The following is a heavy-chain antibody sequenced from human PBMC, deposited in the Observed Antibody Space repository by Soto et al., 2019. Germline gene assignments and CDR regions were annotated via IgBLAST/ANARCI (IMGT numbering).Heavy chain of an antibody. V-gene: IGHV3-23*01. Sequence: LRLSCAASGFTFSSYAMSWVRQAPGKGLEWVSAISGSGGSTYYADSVKGRFTISRDNSKNTLYLQMNSLRAEDTAVYYCAKRANYGGKSPYYYYGMDVWGQGTTVTVSS. CDR3: AKRANYGGKSPYYYYGMDV. J-gene: IGHJ6*02. CDR2: ISGSGGST. D-gene: IGHD4-17*01. CDR1: GFTFSSYA.